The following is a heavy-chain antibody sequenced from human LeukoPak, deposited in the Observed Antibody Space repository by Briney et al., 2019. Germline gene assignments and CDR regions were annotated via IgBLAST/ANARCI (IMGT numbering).Heavy chain of an antibody. Sequence: SETLSLTCAVYGGSFSGYYWSWIRQPPGKGLEWIGEINHSGSTNYNPSLKSRVTISVDTSKNQFSLKLSSVTAADTAVYYCARLHAPRYCSSTSCYNYYYYYMDVWGKGTTVTISS. CDR1: GGSFSGYY. CDR3: ARLHAPRYCSSTSCYNYYYYYMDV. V-gene: IGHV4-34*01. CDR2: INHSGST. D-gene: IGHD2-2*02. J-gene: IGHJ6*03.